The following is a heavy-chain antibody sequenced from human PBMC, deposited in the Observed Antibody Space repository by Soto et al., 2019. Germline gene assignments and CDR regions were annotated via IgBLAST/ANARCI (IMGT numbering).Heavy chain of an antibody. V-gene: IGHV3-33*01. CDR2: IWYDGSNK. D-gene: IGHD3-3*01. Sequence: PGGSLRLSCAASGFTFSSYGMHWVRQAPGKGLAWVAVIWYDGSNKYYADSVKGRFTISRDNSKNTLYLQMNSLRAEDTAVYYSARDLYYDFWSGSTRYYYYGMDVWGQGTTVTVSS. CDR1: GFTFSSYG. CDR3: ARDLYYDFWSGSTRYYYYGMDV. J-gene: IGHJ6*02.